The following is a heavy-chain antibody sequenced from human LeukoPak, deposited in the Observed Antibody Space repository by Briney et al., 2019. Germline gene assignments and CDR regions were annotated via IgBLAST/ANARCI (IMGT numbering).Heavy chain of an antibody. J-gene: IGHJ6*03. V-gene: IGHV1-8*01. Sequence: ASVKVSCKASGYTFTSYDINWVPQATGQGLEWMGWMNPNSANTRYAQKFQGRVTMTRHTSISTAYMELSSLRSEDTAVYYCARAGATSYYYYYMDVWGKGTTVTVSS. CDR3: ARAGATSYYYYYMDV. CDR1: GYTFTSYD. D-gene: IGHD5-24*01. CDR2: MNPNSANT.